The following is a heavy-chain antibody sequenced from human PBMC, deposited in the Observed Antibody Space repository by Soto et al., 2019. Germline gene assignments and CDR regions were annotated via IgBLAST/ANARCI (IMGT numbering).Heavy chain of an antibody. D-gene: IGHD1-1*01. CDR3: AKESWNHNSRPGDYLDY. Sequence: GVLRLSCAASGFTFRNYGMHWVRQAAGKGLEWVAVISYDGSYKYYADSLKGRITISRDNSKNTLYLQMKSLTAEDTAVYYCAKESWNHNSRPGDYLDYWGQGTLVTVSS. J-gene: IGHJ4*02. CDR1: GFTFRNYG. CDR2: ISYDGSYK. V-gene: IGHV3-30*18.